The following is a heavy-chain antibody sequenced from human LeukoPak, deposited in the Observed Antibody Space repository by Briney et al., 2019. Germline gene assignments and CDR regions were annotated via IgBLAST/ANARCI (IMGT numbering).Heavy chain of an antibody. CDR3: ARAQEAAAGGFDY. V-gene: IGHV4-30-2*01. D-gene: IGHD6-13*01. Sequence: SQTLSLTCAVSGGSISSGGYSWSWIRQPPGKGLEWIGYIYRSGSTYYNPSLKSRVTISVDRSKNQFSLKLSSVTAADTAVYYCARAQEAAAGGFDYWGQGTLVTVSS. CDR2: IYRSGST. J-gene: IGHJ4*02. CDR1: GGSISSGGYS.